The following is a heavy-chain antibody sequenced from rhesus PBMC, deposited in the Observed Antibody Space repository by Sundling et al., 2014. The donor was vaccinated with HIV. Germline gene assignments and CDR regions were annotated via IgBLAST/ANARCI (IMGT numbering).Heavy chain of an antibody. D-gene: IGHD2-2*01. Sequence: QVTLKESGPALVKPTQTLTLTCTFSGFSLSTSAMGVGWIRQPPGKALEWLASVYWDDDKRYSTSLKNRLTISKDTSKNQVVLTMTNMDPVDTATYYCARAGYCTSTNCFSFDYWGQGVLVTVSS. CDR1: GFSLSTSAMG. V-gene: IGHV2S1*01. CDR3: ARAGYCTSTNCFSFDY. CDR2: VYWDDDK. J-gene: IGHJ4*01.